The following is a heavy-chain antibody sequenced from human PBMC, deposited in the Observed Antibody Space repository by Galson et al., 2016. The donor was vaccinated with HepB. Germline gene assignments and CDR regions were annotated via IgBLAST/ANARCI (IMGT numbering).Heavy chain of an antibody. J-gene: IGHJ4*02. V-gene: IGHV4-30-2*01. D-gene: IGHD5-12*01. CDR1: GGSICSGGYS. CDR2: IYRDGST. Sequence: TLSLTCAVSGGSICSGGYSWTWIRQPPGKGLEWIGYIYRDGSTYYNPSLKSRATISLDSSKNQFSLNLSSVTAADTAVYYCTRDRAGGGYDFYFDYWGQGTLVTVSS. CDR3: TRDRAGGGYDFYFDY.